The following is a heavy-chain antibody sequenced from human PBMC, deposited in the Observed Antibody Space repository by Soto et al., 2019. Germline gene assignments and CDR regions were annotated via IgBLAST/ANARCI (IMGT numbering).Heavy chain of an antibody. CDR3: ASSTRTLGRLFDP. CDR2: VYNRGDT. D-gene: IGHD2-2*01. Sequence: SSETLSRTCTVSGGSVSRGGHYWSWVRQPPGRGLEWIGDVYNRGDTDYNPSLKSRVTISIDTSKNQFSLKVTSVTAADTAVYYCASSTRTLGRLFDPWGQGTLVTVS. V-gene: IGHV4-30-4*01. J-gene: IGHJ5*02. CDR1: GGSVSRGGHY.